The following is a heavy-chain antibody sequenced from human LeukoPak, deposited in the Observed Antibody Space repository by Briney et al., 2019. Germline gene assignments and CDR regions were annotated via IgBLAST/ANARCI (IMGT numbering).Heavy chain of an antibody. CDR1: GFTFSSYG. CDR2: IWYDGSNK. D-gene: IGHD5-24*01. J-gene: IGHJ4*02. CDR3: ARGSDGYNYGSFDY. V-gene: IGHV3-33*01. Sequence: GGSLRLSCAASGFTFSSYGMHWVRQAPGKGLEWVAVIWYDGSNKYYADSVKGRFTFSRDNSKNTLYLQMNSLRAEDTAVYYCARGSDGYNYGSFDYWGQGTLVTVSS.